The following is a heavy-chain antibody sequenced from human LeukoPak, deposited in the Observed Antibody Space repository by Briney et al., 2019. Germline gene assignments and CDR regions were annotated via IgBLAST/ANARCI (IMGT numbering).Heavy chain of an antibody. CDR1: GYSITSSSW. J-gene: IGHJ4*02. CDR2: IYHSGTT. D-gene: IGHD4-17*01. Sequence: SDTLSLTCAVSGYSITSSSWWGWIRQPPGKGLEWIGYIYHSGTTYYNPSLQSRVTMSVDTSKNQFSLKLSSVTAADTAVYYCARESYGDYHDYWGQGTLVTVSS. CDR3: ARESYGDYHDY. V-gene: IGHV4-28*03.